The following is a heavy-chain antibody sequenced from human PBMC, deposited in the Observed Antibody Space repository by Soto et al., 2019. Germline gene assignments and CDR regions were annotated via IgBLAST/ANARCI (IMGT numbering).Heavy chain of an antibody. D-gene: IGHD6-13*01. V-gene: IGHV3-30-3*01. Sequence: QDQLVESGGGVVQPGRSLRLSCAASGFTFSTHAMHWVRQAPGKGLECVAIVSFDGSNKYYADSVKGRFTISRDNSKNTLYLQMSGLTPEDTAVYYCARDQTGITTAGGGRIDHWGQGTLVTVSS. J-gene: IGHJ4*02. CDR1: GFTFSTHA. CDR2: VSFDGSNK. CDR3: ARDQTGITTAGGGRIDH.